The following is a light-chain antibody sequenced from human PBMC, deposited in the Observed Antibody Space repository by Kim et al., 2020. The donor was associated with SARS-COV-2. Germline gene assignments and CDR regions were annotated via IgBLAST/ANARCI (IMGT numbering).Light chain of an antibody. CDR3: QQYKSWPPWT. CDR1: QRVSSN. J-gene: IGKJ1*01. CDR2: DAS. V-gene: IGKV3-15*01. Sequence: SAGERATLSCRASQRVSSNLAWYQQKPGQAPTLLIYDASTRATGIPARFSGSGSGTEFTLTISGLQSEDFAVYSCQQYKSWPPWTFGQGTKVDIK.